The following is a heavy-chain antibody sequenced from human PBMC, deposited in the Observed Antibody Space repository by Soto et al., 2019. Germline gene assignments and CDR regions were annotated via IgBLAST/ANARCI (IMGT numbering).Heavy chain of an antibody. V-gene: IGHV4-34*01. Sequence: QVQLQQWGAGLLKPSETLSLTCAVYGGSFSGYYWSWIRQPPGKGLEWIGEINHSGSTNYNPSLTRRVTISVDTSKNQFSLTLSSVTAADTAVYYYASPRAYYGSGSYPRWFDPWGQGTLVTVSS. CDR3: ASPRAYYGSGSYPRWFDP. CDR1: GGSFSGYY. J-gene: IGHJ5*02. CDR2: INHSGST. D-gene: IGHD3-10*01.